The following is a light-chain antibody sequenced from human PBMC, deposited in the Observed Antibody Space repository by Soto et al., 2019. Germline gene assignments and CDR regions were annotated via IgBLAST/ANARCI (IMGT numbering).Light chain of an antibody. J-gene: IGLJ1*01. V-gene: IGLV2-14*01. CDR2: DVS. CDR1: SSDVGGYNY. CDR3: SSYTSSSTLV. Sequence: QSALTQPASVSGSPGQSITISCTGTSSDVGGYNYVSWYQQHPGKAPKLMIYDVSNRPSGVSNRFSGSKSGNTASLTISGLQAEDGADYYCSSYTSSSTLVFGTGTSSPS.